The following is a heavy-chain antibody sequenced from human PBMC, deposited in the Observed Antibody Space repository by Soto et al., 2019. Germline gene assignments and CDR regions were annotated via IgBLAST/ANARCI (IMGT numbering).Heavy chain of an antibody. D-gene: IGHD3-3*01. Sequence: GGSLRLSCAASGFTFSSYAMSWLRQAPGKGLEWVSAISGSGGSTYYADSVKGRFTISRDNSKNTLYLQMNSLRAEDTAVYYCAFFVGAPDFWSGYYWYGMDVWGQGTTVTAP. V-gene: IGHV3-23*01. CDR2: ISGSGGST. CDR3: AFFVGAPDFWSGYYWYGMDV. J-gene: IGHJ6*02. CDR1: GFTFSSYA.